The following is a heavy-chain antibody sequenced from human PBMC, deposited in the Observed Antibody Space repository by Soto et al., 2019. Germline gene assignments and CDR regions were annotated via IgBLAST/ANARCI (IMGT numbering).Heavy chain of an antibody. CDR1: SGSITGDYY. V-gene: IGHV4-30-4*01. J-gene: IGHJ5*02. CDR2: IYYSGGT. D-gene: IGHD3-22*01. CDR3: ARDPATHYHDSHAYYPPFDP. Sequence: QVQLQESGPGLVKPSQTLSLTCTVSSGSITGDYYWSWIRQPPGKGLEWIGHIYYSGGTFYNPSLKSRVNMSVDTSRNQFSLKLNSVNAADTAVYYCARDPATHYHDSHAYYPPFDPWGQGTLVTVSS.